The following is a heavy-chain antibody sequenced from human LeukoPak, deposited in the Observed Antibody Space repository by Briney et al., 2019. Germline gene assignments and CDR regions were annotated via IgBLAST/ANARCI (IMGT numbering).Heavy chain of an antibody. V-gene: IGHV3-9*01. CDR1: GFTFDDYA. CDR2: ISWNSGSI. J-gene: IGHJ4*02. D-gene: IGHD2-15*01. CDR3: AKEGPGYCSGGSCYSDRSFDY. Sequence: GRSLRLSCAASGFTFDDYAMHWVRRAPGKGLEWVSGISWNSGSIGYADSVKGRFTISRDNAKNSLYLQMNSLRAEDTALYYCAKEGPGYCSGGSCYSDRSFDYWGQGTLVTVSS.